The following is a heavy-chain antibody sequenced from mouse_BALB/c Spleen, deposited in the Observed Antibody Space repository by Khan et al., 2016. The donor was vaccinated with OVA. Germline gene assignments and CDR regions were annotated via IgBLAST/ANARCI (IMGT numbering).Heavy chain of an antibody. CDR3: ARIYGSDFDY. CDR1: GYSFTGYF. V-gene: IGHV1-20*02. D-gene: IGHD1-1*01. CDR2: INPHIGET. Sequence: VQLKQSGPELVKPGASVKISCKASGYSFTGYFMHWVMQSYGKSLEWIGRINPHIGETLYNQKFKDKATSTVDESSSTAHMELRSLASEDSAVYYCARIYGSDFDYWGQGTTLTVSS. J-gene: IGHJ2*01.